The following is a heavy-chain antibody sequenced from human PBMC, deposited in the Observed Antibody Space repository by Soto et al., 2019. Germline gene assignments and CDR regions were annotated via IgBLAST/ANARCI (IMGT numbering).Heavy chain of an antibody. D-gene: IGHD6-19*01. V-gene: IGHV4-59*01. CDR2: IYYTGNT. Sequence: SETLSLTCTVSGGSISSYYWSWIRQPAGKGLEWIGYIYYTGNTNYNPSLKSRVTISVDTSKNQFSLKLTSLTAADTAVYYCARARKSSAVDFDYRGQGTMVTVS. J-gene: IGHJ4*02. CDR3: ARARKSSAVDFDY. CDR1: GGSISSYY.